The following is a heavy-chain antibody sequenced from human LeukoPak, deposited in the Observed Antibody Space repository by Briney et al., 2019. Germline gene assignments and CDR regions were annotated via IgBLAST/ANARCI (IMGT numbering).Heavy chain of an antibody. CDR3: ARDLYGGTSATFDY. J-gene: IGHJ4*02. CDR1: GYTFTGYY. D-gene: IGHD4-23*01. Sequence: GASVKVSCKASGYTFTGYYMHWVRQAPGQGLEWMGWINPNSGDTNYAQKFQGRVTMTSDTSIRTAYMELSRLRSDDTAVYYCARDLYGGTSATFDYWGQGTLVTVSS. V-gene: IGHV1-2*02. CDR2: INPNSGDT.